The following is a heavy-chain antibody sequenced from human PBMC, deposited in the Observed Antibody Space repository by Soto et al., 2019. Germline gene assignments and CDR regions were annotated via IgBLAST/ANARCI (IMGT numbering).Heavy chain of an antibody. Sequence: SETLSLTCAVYGGSFSGFYWNWIRQPPGKGLEWIGEINHSGNTNYNPSLKSRVTISVDTSKNQFSLKLSSVTDADTAVYYCARRGDTTVDYWGQGTLVTVSS. CDR3: ARRGDTTVDY. V-gene: IGHV4-34*01. CDR2: INHSGNT. D-gene: IGHD4-17*01. CDR1: GGSFSGFY. J-gene: IGHJ4*02.